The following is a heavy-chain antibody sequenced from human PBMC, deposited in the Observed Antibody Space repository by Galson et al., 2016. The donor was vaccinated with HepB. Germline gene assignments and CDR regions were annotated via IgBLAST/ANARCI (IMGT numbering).Heavy chain of an antibody. CDR2: INPSGGSP. CDR1: GYTFTTYN. D-gene: IGHD3/OR15-3a*01. CDR3: TRGDGFWAGWTY. V-gene: IGHV1-46*03. J-gene: IGHJ4*02. Sequence: SVKVSCKASGYTFTTYNIHWVRLAPGQSLEWMGIINPSGGSPNYAQKFQGRVTFTSDTSTSTVYMQLGSLSSDDTAVYYCTRGDGFWAGWTYWGQGTLVTVSS.